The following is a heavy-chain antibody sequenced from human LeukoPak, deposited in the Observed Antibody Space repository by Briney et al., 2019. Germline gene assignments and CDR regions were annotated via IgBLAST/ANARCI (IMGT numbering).Heavy chain of an antibody. J-gene: IGHJ3*02. V-gene: IGHV3-23*01. D-gene: IGHD3-10*01. CDR3: AKIPASITMVRGVENNPENDAFDI. CDR2: ISGSGGST. Sequence: GGTLRLSCAASGFTFSSYAMSWVRQAPGKGLEWVSAISGSGGSTYYADSVKGRFTISRDNSKNTLYLQMNSLRAEDTAVYYCAKIPASITMVRGVENNPENDAFDIWGQGTMVTVSS. CDR1: GFTFSSYA.